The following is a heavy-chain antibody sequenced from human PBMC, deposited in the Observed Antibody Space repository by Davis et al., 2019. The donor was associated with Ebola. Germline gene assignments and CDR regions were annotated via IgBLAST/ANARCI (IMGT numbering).Heavy chain of an antibody. V-gene: IGHV1-69*13. J-gene: IGHJ4*02. Sequence: SVKVSCKASGGTFSSYAISWVRQAPGQGLEWMGGIIPIFGTANYAQKFQGRVTITADESTSTAYMELSSLRSEDTAVYYCARGDYDYIWGSYRSFDYWGQGTLVTVSS. CDR3: ARGDYDYIWGSYRSFDY. CDR1: GGTFSSYA. D-gene: IGHD3-16*02. CDR2: IIPIFGTA.